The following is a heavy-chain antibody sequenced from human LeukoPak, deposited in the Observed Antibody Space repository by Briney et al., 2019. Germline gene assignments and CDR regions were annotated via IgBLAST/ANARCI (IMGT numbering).Heavy chain of an antibody. CDR3: VTNFDPDVD. V-gene: IGHV3-30*04. CDR2: ISYDGTNK. Sequence: PGGSLRLSCAASGFTFSTYAMHWVRQAPGKGLEWVAVISYDGTNKYYADSVKGRFTISRDNSKNTLYLQMNSLRPEDTAVYYCVTNFDPDVDWGQRTLVTVSS. CDR1: GFTFSTYA. D-gene: IGHD3-9*01. J-gene: IGHJ4*02.